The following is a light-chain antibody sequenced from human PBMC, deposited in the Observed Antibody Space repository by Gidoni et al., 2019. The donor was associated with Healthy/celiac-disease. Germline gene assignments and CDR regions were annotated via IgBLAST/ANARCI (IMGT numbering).Light chain of an antibody. Sequence: SVLTQSPGTLSLSPGERATLSCRASQSVSSSYLAWYQQKPGQAPRLLIYGASSRATGIPDRFSGSGSGTDFTLTISRLEPDDFAVYYCQQYGSSPRYSFGQGTKLEIK. CDR1: QSVSSSY. J-gene: IGKJ2*03. CDR3: QQYGSSPRYS. CDR2: GAS. V-gene: IGKV3-20*01.